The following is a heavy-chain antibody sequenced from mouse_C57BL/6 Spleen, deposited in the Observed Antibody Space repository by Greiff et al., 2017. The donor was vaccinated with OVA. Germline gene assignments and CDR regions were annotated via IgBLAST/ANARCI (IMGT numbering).Heavy chain of an antibody. V-gene: IGHV3-6*01. CDR3: ARVTTVVAPMDY. J-gene: IGHJ4*01. Sequence: VQLQPSGPGLVKPSQSLSLTCSVTGYSITSGYYWNWIRQFPGNKLEWMGYISYDGSNNYNPSLKNRISITRDTSKNQFFLKLNSVTTEDTSTYYCARVTTVVAPMDYWGQGTSVTVSS. CDR2: ISYDGSN. D-gene: IGHD1-1*01. CDR1: GYSITSGYY.